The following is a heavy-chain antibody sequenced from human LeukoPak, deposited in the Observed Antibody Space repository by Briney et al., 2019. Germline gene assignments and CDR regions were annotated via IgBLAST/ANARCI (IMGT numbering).Heavy chain of an antibody. Sequence: PGGSLRLSCAASGFTFSAYVMRWVRQAPGKGLECVAVISNDDNEKYYADSVKGRFSISRDNSKNTLYLQMSSLRTEDTAVYYCARDGGYTGGWTYGAGDYWGQGTLVTVSS. CDR1: GFTFSAYV. CDR3: ARDGGYTGGWTYGAGDY. J-gene: IGHJ4*01. D-gene: IGHD2-8*02. V-gene: IGHV3-30*04. CDR2: ISNDDNEK.